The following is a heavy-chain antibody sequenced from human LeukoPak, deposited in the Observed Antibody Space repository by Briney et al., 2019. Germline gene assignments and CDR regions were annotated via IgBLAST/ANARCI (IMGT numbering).Heavy chain of an antibody. V-gene: IGHV3-23*01. CDR3: AKDERLVMAPLDY. D-gene: IGHD3-22*01. J-gene: IGHJ4*02. Sequence: GGSLRLSCAASGFTFSSYSMSWVRQAPGKGLEWVSTISGSGGSTYYADSVKGRFTISRDNSRNTLYLQMNILRAEDTAVYYCAKDERLVMAPLDYWGQGTLVTVSS. CDR2: ISGSGGST. CDR1: GFTFSSYS.